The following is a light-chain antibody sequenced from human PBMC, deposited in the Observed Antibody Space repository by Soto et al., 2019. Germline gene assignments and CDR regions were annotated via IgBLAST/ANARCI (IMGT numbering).Light chain of an antibody. CDR3: QQYSSSLIT. CDR2: GAS. Sequence: EIVLTQSPVTLSLSPGERATLSCRASQSVSNNYLAWYQQKPGQAPRLLIYGASNRATGIPDRFSGSGSGTDFTLTISRLEPEDFAVYYCQQYSSSLITFGQGTRLEIK. V-gene: IGKV3-20*01. CDR1: QSVSNNY. J-gene: IGKJ5*01.